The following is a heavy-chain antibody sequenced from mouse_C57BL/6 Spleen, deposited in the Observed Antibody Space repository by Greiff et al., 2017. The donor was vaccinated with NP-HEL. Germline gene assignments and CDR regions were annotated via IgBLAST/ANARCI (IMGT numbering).Heavy chain of an antibody. D-gene: IGHD1-1*01. Sequence: VQLQQSGPELVKPGASVKISCKASGYSFTDYNMNWVKQSNGKSLEWIGVINPNYGTTSYNQKFKGKATLTVDQSSSTAYMQLNSLTSKDSAVYYCASPSYYGSSPWYFDVWGTGTTVTVSS. CDR2: INPNYGTT. V-gene: IGHV1-39*01. CDR3: ASPSYYGSSPWYFDV. CDR1: GYSFTDYN. J-gene: IGHJ1*03.